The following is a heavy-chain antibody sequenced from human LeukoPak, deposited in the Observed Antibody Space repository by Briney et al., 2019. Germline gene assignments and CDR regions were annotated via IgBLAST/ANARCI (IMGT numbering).Heavy chain of an antibody. CDR2: INSDGSST. D-gene: IGHD1-26*01. V-gene: IGHV3-74*01. Sequence: LTGGSLRLSCAASGFTFSSYWMHWVRQAPGKGLVWVSRINSDGSSTSYADSVKGRFTISRDNAKNTLYLQMNSLRAEDTAVYYCARAGELRGAFDIWGQGTMVTVSS. J-gene: IGHJ3*02. CDR1: GFTFSSYW. CDR3: ARAGELRGAFDI.